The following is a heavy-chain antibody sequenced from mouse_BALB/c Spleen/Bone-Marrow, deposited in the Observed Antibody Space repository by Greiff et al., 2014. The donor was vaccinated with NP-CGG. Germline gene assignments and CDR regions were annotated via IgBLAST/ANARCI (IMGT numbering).Heavy chain of an antibody. Sequence: VKPGASVKMSCKASGYTFTXYVMHWXKXXXXQGLEXXGXXXPYSDGTKYNEKFKGKATLTSDKSSSTAYMELSXLXSEDSAVYYCAREGGLRRGDYYVMDYWGQGTSVTVSS. V-gene: IGHV1-14*01. CDR3: AREGGLRRGDYYVMDY. CDR1: GYTFTXYV. J-gene: IGHJ4*01. CDR2: XXPYSDGT. D-gene: IGHD2-4*01.